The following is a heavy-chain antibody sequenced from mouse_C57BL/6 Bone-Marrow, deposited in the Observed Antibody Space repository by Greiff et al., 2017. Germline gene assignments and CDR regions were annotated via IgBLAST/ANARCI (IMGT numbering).Heavy chain of an antibody. CDR2: IDPSDSYT. J-gene: IGHJ3*01. CDR1: GYTFTSYW. D-gene: IGHD1-1*01. V-gene: IGHV1-50*01. Sequence: QVQLQQPGAELVKPGASVKLSCKASGYTFTSYWMQWVKQRPGQGLEWIGEIDPSDSYTNYNQKFKGKATLTVDPSSTTAYMQLSRLTSEDSAVYYSARSGYYVSCYSWFAYWGQGTLVTVSA. CDR3: ARSGYYVSCYSWFAY.